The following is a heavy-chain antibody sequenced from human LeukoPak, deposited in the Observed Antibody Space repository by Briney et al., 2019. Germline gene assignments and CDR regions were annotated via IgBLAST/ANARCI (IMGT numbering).Heavy chain of an antibody. CDR1: GFTFSSYA. J-gene: IGHJ4*02. CDR3: AKADVDIVATMIDY. D-gene: IGHD5-12*01. V-gene: IGHV3-23*01. CDR2: ISGSGGST. Sequence: GGSLRLSCAASGFTFSSYAMSWVCQAPRKGLEWVSTISGSGGSTYYADSVKGRFTISRDNSKNTLYLQMNSLRAEDTAVYYCAKADVDIVATMIDYWGQGTLVTVSS.